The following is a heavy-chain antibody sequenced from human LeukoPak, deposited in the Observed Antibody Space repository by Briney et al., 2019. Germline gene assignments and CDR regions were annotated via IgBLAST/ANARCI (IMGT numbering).Heavy chain of an antibody. J-gene: IGHJ4*02. CDR3: ARGDIALDY. Sequence: SQTLSLTCAISGDSVSTNSAVWNWIRQSPSRGLEWLGRTYYKSKWYNNYAVSVKSRITINPDTSKNLFSLHLSSVTPEDTAVYYCARGDIALDYWGQGAPVTVSS. V-gene: IGHV6-1*01. CDR2: TYYKSKWYN. CDR1: GDSVSTNSAV. D-gene: IGHD5-12*01.